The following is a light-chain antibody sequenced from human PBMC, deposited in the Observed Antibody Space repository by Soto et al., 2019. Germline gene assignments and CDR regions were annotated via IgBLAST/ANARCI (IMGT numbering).Light chain of an antibody. J-gene: IGLJ2*01. CDR3: SSYTSSSTLL. V-gene: IGLV2-18*02. Sequence: QSALTQPPSVSGSPGQSVTISCTGTSSDVGTYNRVSWYQEPPGTAPKLMIYEVNNRPSGVPDRFSGSKSGNTASLTISGPQAEDEADYYCSSYTSSSTLLFGGGTKLTVL. CDR2: EVN. CDR1: SSDVGTYNR.